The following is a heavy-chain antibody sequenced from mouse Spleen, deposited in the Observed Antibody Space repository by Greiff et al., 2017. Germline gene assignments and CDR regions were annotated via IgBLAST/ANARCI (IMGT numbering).Heavy chain of an antibody. CDR2: ISYSGST. Sequence: VQLQQSGPGLVKPSQSLSLTCTVTGYSITSDYAWNWIRQFPGNKLEWMGYISYSGSTSYNPSLKSRISITRDTSKNQFFLQLNSVTTEDTATYYCARSLDYVSFAYWGQGTLVTVSA. D-gene: IGHD2-4*01. V-gene: IGHV3-2*02. CDR1: GYSITSDYA. CDR3: ARSLDYVSFAY. J-gene: IGHJ3*01.